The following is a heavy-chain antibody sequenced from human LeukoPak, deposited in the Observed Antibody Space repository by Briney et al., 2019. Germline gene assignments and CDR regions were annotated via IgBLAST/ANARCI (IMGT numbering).Heavy chain of an antibody. V-gene: IGHV4-34*01. Sequence: SETLSLTCAVYGGSFSGYYWSWIRRPPGKGLEWIGEINHSGSTNYNPSLKSRVTISVDTSKNQFSLKLSSVTAADTAVYYCARGRQLTVYYYYGMDVWGKGTTVTVSS. CDR2: INHSGST. CDR3: ARGRQLTVYYYYGMDV. CDR1: GGSFSGYY. J-gene: IGHJ6*04. D-gene: IGHD6-13*01.